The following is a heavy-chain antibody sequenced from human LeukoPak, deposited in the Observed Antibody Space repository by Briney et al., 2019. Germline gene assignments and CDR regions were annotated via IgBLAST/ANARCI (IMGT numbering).Heavy chain of an antibody. CDR2: ISSNGGST. CDR3: ARGPGWNYFDY. J-gene: IGHJ4*02. D-gene: IGHD2-15*01. Sequence: GGSLRLSCSASGFTFSSYAMHWVRQAPGKGLEYVSAISSNGGSTYYADSVKDRFSISRDNSKNTVYLQMNSLRAEDTAVYYCARGPGWNYFDYWGQGTLVTVSS. CDR1: GFTFSSYA. V-gene: IGHV3-64*04.